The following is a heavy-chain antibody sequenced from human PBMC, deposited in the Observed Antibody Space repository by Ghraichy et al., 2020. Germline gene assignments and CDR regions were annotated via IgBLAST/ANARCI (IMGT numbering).Heavy chain of an antibody. J-gene: IGHJ4*02. CDR3: ARVSRIQLWFGYFDY. V-gene: IGHV3-53*04. CDR1: GFTVSSNY. Sequence: GGSLRLSCAAFGFTVSSNYMSWVRQAPGKGLEWVSVIYSGGSTYYADSVKGRFTISRHNSKNTLYLQMNSLRAEDTAVYYCARVSRIQLWFGYFDYWGQGTLVTVSS. CDR2: IYSGGST. D-gene: IGHD5-18*01.